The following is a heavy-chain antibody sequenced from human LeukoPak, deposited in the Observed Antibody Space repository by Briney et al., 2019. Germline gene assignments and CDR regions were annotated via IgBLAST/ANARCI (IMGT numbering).Heavy chain of an antibody. Sequence: LSGGSLRLSCAASGFTFSSYAMSWVRQAPGKGLEWVSAISGSGGSTYYADSVKGRFTISRDNSKNTLYLQMNSLKTEDTAVYYCTTVVSEMATTLPRPEYYYYMDVWGKGTTVTISS. CDR2: ISGSGGST. V-gene: IGHV3-23*01. D-gene: IGHD5-24*01. J-gene: IGHJ6*03. CDR1: GFTFSSYA. CDR3: TTVVSEMATTLPRPEYYYYMDV.